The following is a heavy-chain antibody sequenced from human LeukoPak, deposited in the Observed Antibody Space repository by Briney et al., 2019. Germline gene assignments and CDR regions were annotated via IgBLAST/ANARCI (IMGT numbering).Heavy chain of an antibody. D-gene: IGHD5-24*01. V-gene: IGHV3-21*01. Sequence: GGSLRLSCAASGFSFSSYSLNWVRQAPGKGLERVSSISGSGKNIYYADSVKGRFIISRDNAKDSLSLQMNSLRAEDTAVYYCARGSARLDSRDGYPDYWGQGTLVTVSS. CDR2: ISGSGKNI. CDR1: GFSFSSYS. CDR3: ARGSARLDSRDGYPDY. J-gene: IGHJ4*02.